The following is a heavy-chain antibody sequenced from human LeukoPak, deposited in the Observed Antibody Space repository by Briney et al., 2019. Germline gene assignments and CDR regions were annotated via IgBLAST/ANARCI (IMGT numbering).Heavy chain of an antibody. J-gene: IGHJ4*02. CDR3: MVEMARGVY. CDR1: GFTFGDYA. V-gene: IGHV3-49*04. D-gene: IGHD5-24*01. CDR2: IRSKAYGGTT. Sequence: GRSLRRSCTASGFTFGDYAMSWVRQAPGKGLEWVGFIRSKAYGGTTEYAASVKGRFTISRDDSKSIAYLQMNSLKTEDTAVYYCMVEMARGVYWGQGTLVTVSS.